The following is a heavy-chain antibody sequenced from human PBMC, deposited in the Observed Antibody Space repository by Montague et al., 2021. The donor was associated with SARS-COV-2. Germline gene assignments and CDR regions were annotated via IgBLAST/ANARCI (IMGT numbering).Heavy chain of an antibody. CDR1: GGAINGGDYY. D-gene: IGHD2-15*01. Sequence: TLSLTCTVSGGAINGGDYYWIRKRPAPGKGLVWIGNIYSTADTSHSPSLKGSVGISSDTSKNQMSLNSRSVAAADTAAYSCARGVPGGSCTGGSCKEGAFDIWGKGTMVTVSS. CDR3: ARGVPGGSCTGGSCKEGAFDI. J-gene: IGHJ3*02. V-gene: IGHV4-30-4*08. CDR2: IYSTADT.